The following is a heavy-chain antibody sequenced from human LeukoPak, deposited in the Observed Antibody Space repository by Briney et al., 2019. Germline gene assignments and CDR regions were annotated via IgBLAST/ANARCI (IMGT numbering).Heavy chain of an antibody. CDR1: GFTFDDYA. D-gene: IGHD3-3*01. Sequence: GRSLRLSCAASGFTFDDYAMHWVRQAPGKGLEWVSGTSWNSGSIGYADSVKGRFTISRDNAKNSLYLQMNSLRAEDTALYYCAKDIRTITIFGVAPACHFDYWGQGTLVTVSS. J-gene: IGHJ4*02. CDR3: AKDIRTITIFGVAPACHFDY. V-gene: IGHV3-9*01. CDR2: TSWNSGSI.